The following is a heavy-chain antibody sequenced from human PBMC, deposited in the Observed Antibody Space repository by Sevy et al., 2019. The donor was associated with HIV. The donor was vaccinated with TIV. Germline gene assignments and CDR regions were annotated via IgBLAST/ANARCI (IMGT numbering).Heavy chain of an antibody. CDR3: AGDGWPSNYYDSSGYYDVMDY. CDR1: GFTFSSYA. CDR2: ISYDGSNK. D-gene: IGHD3-22*01. Sequence: GGSLRLSCAASGFTFSSYAMHWVRQAPGKGLEWVAVISYDGSNKYYADSVKGRFTISRDNSKNTLYLQMNSLRAEDTAVYYCAGDGWPSNYYDSSGYYDVMDYWGQGTLVTVSS. V-gene: IGHV3-30-3*01. J-gene: IGHJ4*02.